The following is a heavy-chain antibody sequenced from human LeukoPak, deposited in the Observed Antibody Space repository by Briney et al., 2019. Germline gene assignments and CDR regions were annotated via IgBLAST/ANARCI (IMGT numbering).Heavy chain of an antibody. Sequence: PSETLSLTCTVSGGSVSSGSYYWSWIRQPPGKGLEWIGYIYYSGSTNYNPSLKSRVTISVDTSKNQFSLKLSSVTAADTAVYHCARDKDIVVVPAATPRRYYYYGMDVWGKGTTVTVSS. CDR3: ARDKDIVVVPAATPRRYYYYGMDV. V-gene: IGHV4-61*01. CDR2: IYYSGST. D-gene: IGHD2-2*01. J-gene: IGHJ6*04. CDR1: GGSVSSGSYY.